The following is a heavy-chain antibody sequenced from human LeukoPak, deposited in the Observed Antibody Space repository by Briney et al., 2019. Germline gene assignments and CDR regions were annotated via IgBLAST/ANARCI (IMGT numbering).Heavy chain of an antibody. CDR3: ARDTGVEPGANPFEY. CDR1: GFTLTTYT. J-gene: IGHJ4*02. Sequence: ASVKVSCKASGFTLTTYTVHWVRQAPGQRLEWMGWINAGNGNTEYSQKLQGRVTMTTDTSTSTAYMELRNLRSDDTAVYYCARDTGVEPGANPFEYWGQGTLVTVSS. V-gene: IGHV1-3*01. CDR2: INAGNGNT. D-gene: IGHD2-2*01.